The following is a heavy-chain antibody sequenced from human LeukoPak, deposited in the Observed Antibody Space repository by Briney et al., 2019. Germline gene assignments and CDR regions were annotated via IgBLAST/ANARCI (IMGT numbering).Heavy chain of an antibody. CDR1: GASNSRHY. Sequence: SETLSLTCVVSGASNSRHYWSWIRQPPGKGLEWIGYIYYSGSTNYNPSLKSRVTISVDTSKNQFSLKLSSVTAADTAVYYCARRGYDILTGYYLDYFDYWGQGTLVTVSS. CDR2: IYYSGST. J-gene: IGHJ4*02. D-gene: IGHD3-9*01. V-gene: IGHV4-59*08. CDR3: ARRGYDILTGYYLDYFDY.